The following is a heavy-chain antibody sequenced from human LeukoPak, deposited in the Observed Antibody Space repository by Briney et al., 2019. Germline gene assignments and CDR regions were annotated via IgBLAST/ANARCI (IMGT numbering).Heavy chain of an antibody. CDR3: ARDSGYCSSTSCYTALDY. J-gene: IGHJ4*02. Sequence: SETLSLTCAVSGGSISSGGYSWSWIRQPPGKGLEWIGYIYHSGSTYYNPSLKSRVTISVDRSKNQFSLKLSSVTAADTAVYYCARDSGYCSSTSCYTALDYWGQGTLVTVSS. V-gene: IGHV4-30-2*01. D-gene: IGHD2-2*02. CDR1: GGSISSGGYS. CDR2: IYHSGST.